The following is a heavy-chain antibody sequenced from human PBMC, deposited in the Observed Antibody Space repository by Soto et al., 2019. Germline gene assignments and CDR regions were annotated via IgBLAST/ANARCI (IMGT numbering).Heavy chain of an antibody. CDR1: GGSVSSGSYY. J-gene: IGHJ6*02. Sequence: QVQLQESGPGLVKPSETLSLTCTVSGGSVSSGSYYWSWIRQPPGKGLEWIGYIPYSGSTNYNPSLESRLTISVDASKNQFSLKLSSVTAADTAVYYCAREPTTVTNYYYYALDVWGQGTTVTVSS. CDR2: IPYSGST. V-gene: IGHV4-61*01. CDR3: AREPTTVTNYYYYALDV. D-gene: IGHD4-17*01.